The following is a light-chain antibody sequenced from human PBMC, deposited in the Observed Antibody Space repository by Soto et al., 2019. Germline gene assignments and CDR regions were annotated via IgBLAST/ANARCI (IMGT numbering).Light chain of an antibody. CDR3: QQSYSTLPIT. Sequence: DIQMTQSPSSLSASVGDIVTITFRTSQSISGYLNWYRHKPGKAPTLLIYAASTLQSGVPSRFSGSGSGTDFTLTISNLQPEDFATYYCQQSYSTLPITFGQGTRLEI. V-gene: IGKV1-39*01. J-gene: IGKJ5*01. CDR2: AAS. CDR1: QSISGY.